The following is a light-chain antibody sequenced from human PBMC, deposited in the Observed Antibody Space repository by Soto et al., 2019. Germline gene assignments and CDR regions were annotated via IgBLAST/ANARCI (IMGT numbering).Light chain of an antibody. V-gene: IGLV2-8*01. CDR3: SSYAGSPVV. CDR2: ELS. CDR1: SSDVGGYNY. J-gene: IGLJ2*01. Sequence: QSALTQPPSASGSPGQSVTISCTGTSSDVGGYNYVSWYQQHPGKAPKLMIYELSKRPSGVPDRFSGSKSGNTASLTVSGLQAEDEADYYCSSYAGSPVVFGGGTKSPS.